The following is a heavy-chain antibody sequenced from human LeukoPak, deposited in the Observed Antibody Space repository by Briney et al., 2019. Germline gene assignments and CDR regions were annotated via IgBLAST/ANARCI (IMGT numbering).Heavy chain of an antibody. V-gene: IGHV4-59*01. CDR2: IHYSGST. CDR1: GGSMSNYY. J-gene: IGHJ5*02. Sequence: SETLSLTCTVSGGSMSNYYWSWIRQPPGGGLEWIAFIHYSGSTRYNPSLKSRVTISRDTSKNQFSLKLSSVIAADTAVYYCARGAGWWDPWGQGTLVTASS. CDR3: ARGAGWWDP.